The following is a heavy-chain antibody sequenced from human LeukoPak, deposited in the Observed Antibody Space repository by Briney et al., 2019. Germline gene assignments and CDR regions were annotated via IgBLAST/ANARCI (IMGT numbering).Heavy chain of an antibody. Sequence: PSETLSLTCTVSGGSISSYFWTWIRQPPGKGLEWIGYTYDSGTTNYNPSLKSRVSISVDTSKNQFSRKLSSVTAADTAVYYCAQKAPYSPAYSQHWGQGTLVTVSS. CDR3: AQKAPYSPAYSQH. D-gene: IGHD2-15*01. CDR1: GGSISSYF. V-gene: IGHV4-59*01. J-gene: IGHJ1*01. CDR2: TYDSGTT.